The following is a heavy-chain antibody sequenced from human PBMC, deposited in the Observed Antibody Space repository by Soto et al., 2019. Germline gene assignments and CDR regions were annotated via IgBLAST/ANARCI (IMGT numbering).Heavy chain of an antibody. CDR1: GGSFSGYY. CDR3: ARGSSITMVRGVQTYYFDY. Sequence: SSETLSLTCAVYGGSFSGYYWSWIRQPPGKGLEWIGEINHSGSTNYNPSLKSRVTISVDTSKNQFSLKLSSVTAADTAVYYCARGSSITMVRGVQTYYFDYWGQGTLVTVSS. V-gene: IGHV4-34*01. CDR2: INHSGST. D-gene: IGHD3-10*01. J-gene: IGHJ4*02.